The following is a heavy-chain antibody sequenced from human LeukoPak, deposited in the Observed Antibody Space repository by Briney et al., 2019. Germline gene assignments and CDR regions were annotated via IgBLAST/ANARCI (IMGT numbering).Heavy chain of an antibody. CDR3: ATDRTSNYDFWSGRIAGLGY. CDR2: INPNSGGT. Sequence: ASVKVSCKASGYTFTGYYMHWVRQAPGQGLEWMGWINPNSGGTIYAQKFQGRVTMTEDTSTDTAYMELSSLRSEDTAVYYCATDRTSNYDFWSGRIAGLGYWGQGTLVTVSS. D-gene: IGHD3-3*01. V-gene: IGHV1-2*02. J-gene: IGHJ4*02. CDR1: GYTFTGYY.